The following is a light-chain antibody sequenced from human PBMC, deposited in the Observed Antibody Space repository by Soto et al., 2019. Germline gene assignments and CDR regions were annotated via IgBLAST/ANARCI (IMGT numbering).Light chain of an antibody. CDR1: QSVSVNS. J-gene: IGKJ3*01. CDR3: QQYGGSPFT. Sequence: EIVLTQSPGTLSLSPGERATLSCRASQSVSVNSLAWYQQKGGQAPRLLIYAASTRATGVPDRFSCSGSGTDFALTITRLETEDFAVYYCQQYGGSPFTFGPGTKVDIK. CDR2: AAS. V-gene: IGKV3-20*01.